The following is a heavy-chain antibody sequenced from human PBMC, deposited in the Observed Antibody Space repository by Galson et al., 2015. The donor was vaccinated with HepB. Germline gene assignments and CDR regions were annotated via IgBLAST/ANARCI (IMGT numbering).Heavy chain of an antibody. V-gene: IGHV3-48*02. Sequence: SLRLSCAASGFSFSSYNMNWVRQAPGKGLEWVSYISSSSSVIHYAASVEGRFTISRDNAKNSLYLQMNRLRDEDTAVYYCARPAGYCTSTSCYVPDRMDVWGQGTTVTVSS. CDR3: ARPAGYCTSTSCYVPDRMDV. CDR1: GFSFSSYN. D-gene: IGHD2-2*01. J-gene: IGHJ6*02. CDR2: ISSSSSVI.